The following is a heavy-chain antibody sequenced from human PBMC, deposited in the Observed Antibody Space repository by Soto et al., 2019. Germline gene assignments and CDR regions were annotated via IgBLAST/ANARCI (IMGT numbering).Heavy chain of an antibody. CDR1: GGSISSSSYY. V-gene: IGHV4-39*01. Sequence: ASETLSLTCTVSGGSISSSSYYWGWIRQPPGKGLEWIGSIYYSGSTYYNPSLKSRVTISVDTSKNQFSLKLSSVTAADTAVYYCARVADRGVAATWLDYWGQGTLVTVSS. J-gene: IGHJ4*02. CDR2: IYYSGST. CDR3: ARVADRGVAATWLDY. D-gene: IGHD2-15*01.